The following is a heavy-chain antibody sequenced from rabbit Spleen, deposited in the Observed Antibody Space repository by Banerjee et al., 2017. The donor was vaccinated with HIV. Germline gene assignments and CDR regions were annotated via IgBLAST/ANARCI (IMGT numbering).Heavy chain of an antibody. CDR1: GVSFSSNW. CDR3: ARGSATMTMVITGYYLYL. Sequence: QEQLEESGGGLVKPGASLTLTCTASGVSFSSNWICWVRQAPGKGLQWIACINAVTGKAVYATWAKGRFTISKTSSTTVTLQMTSLTAADTATYFCARGSATMTMVITGYYLYLWGQGTLVTVS. D-gene: IGHD2-1*01. CDR2: INAVTGKA. J-gene: IGHJ4*01. V-gene: IGHV1S45*01.